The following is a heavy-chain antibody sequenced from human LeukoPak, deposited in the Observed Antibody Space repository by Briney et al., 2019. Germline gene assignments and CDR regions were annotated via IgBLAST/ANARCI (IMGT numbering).Heavy chain of an antibody. CDR1: GDSVSSISVA. CDR3: SLARSEYHYGMDV. V-gene: IGHV6-1*01. CDR2: TYYRSKWYY. J-gene: IGHJ6*02. Sequence: SQTLSLTCAISGDSVSSISVAWNWITQSPSRGLEWLGRTYYRSKWYYEYAVSVKSRINISPDTSKNEFSLQVTSVTPEDTTVYYCSLARSEYHYGMDVWGQGTTVTVSS.